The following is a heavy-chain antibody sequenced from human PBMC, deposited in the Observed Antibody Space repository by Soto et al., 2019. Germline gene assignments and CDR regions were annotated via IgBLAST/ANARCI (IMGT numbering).Heavy chain of an antibody. CDR2: ISALNGNT. Sequence: QVHLVQSGAEVKKPGASVKVSCKASGYTYTSYGITWVRQAPGQGLEWMGWISALNGNTDYAQKLQGRVIVTRDTSTSTSYRELRSLRSDDTALYYCARGRYVDYWGQGALVTLSS. CDR3: ARGRYVDY. V-gene: IGHV1-18*01. J-gene: IGHJ4*02. CDR1: GYTYTSYG. D-gene: IGHD1-1*01.